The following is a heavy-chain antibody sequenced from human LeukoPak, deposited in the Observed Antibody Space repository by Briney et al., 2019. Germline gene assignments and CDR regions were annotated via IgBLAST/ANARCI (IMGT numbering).Heavy chain of an antibody. Sequence: ASVKVSCKASGYTFTSYYMHWVRQAPGQGLEWMGIINPSGGSTSYAQKFQGRVTMTRDTSTSTVYMELSSLRSEDTAVYYCARDRGVTIFGVVTRGNYYYYGMDVWGQGTTVTVSS. CDR3: ARDRGVTIFGVVTRGNYYYYGMDV. CDR2: INPSGGST. J-gene: IGHJ6*02. CDR1: GYTFTSYY. D-gene: IGHD3-3*01. V-gene: IGHV1-46*01.